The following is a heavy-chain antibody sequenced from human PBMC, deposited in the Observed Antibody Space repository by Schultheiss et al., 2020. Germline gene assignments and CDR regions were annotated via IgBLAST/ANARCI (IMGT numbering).Heavy chain of an antibody. CDR3: ARDSGSTLTTFGPPGHP. D-gene: IGHD4-17*01. J-gene: IGHJ5*02. V-gene: IGHV1-18*01. CDR1: GYTFTSYG. CDR2: ISAYNGNT. Sequence: ASVKVSCKASGYTFTSYGISWVRQAPGQGLEWMGWISAYNGNTNYAQKLQGRVTMTTDTSTSTAYMELRSLRSDDTAVYYCARDSGSTLTTFGPPGHPWGQGTLVNVYS.